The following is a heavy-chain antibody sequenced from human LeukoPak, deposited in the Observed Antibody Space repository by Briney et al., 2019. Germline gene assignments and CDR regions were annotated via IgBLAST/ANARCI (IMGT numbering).Heavy chain of an antibody. CDR2: INHSGST. J-gene: IGHJ4*02. D-gene: IGHD3-16*02. CDR3: ARGGGYVWGSYRTLGY. Sequence: PSETLSLTCAVYGGSFSGYYWSWIRQPRGKGLEWIGEINHSGSTNYNPSLKSRVTISVDTSKNQFSLKLSSVTAADTAVYYCARGGGYVWGSYRTLGYWGQGTLVTVSS. V-gene: IGHV4-34*01. CDR1: GGSFSGYY.